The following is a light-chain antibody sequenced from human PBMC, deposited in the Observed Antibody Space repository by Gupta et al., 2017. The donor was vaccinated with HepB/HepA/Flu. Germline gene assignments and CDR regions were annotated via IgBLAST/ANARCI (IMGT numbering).Light chain of an antibody. CDR3: LIWHSSAWV. CDR2: YKSDSDK. J-gene: IGLJ3*02. Sequence: QAVLTQPSSLSASPGPSASPTCTLRSGINVGTYSIYWYQQKPGSPPQYLLRYKSDSDKQQGSGVPSRFSGSKDASANAGILLISGLQSEDEADYYCLIWHSSAWVFGGGTKLTVL. V-gene: IGLV5-45*02. CDR1: SGINVGTYS.